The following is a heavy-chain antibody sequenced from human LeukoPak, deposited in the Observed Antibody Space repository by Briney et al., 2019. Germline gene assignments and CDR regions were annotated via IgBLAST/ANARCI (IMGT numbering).Heavy chain of an antibody. CDR1: GFTFSSYA. J-gene: IGHJ4*02. CDR3: AKPRYYDFWSGFDY. V-gene: IGHV3-23*01. CDR2: ISGSGGST. D-gene: IGHD3-3*01. Sequence: GGSLRLSCAASGFTFSSYAMSWVRQAPGKGLEWVSAISGSGGSTYYADSVKGRFTTSRDNSKNTLYLQMNSLRAEDTAVYYCAKPRYYDFWSGFDYWGQGTLVTVSS.